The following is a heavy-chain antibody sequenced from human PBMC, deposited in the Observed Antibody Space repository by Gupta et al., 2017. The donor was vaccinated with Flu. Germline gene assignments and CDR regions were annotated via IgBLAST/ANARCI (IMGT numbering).Heavy chain of an antibody. CDR1: GASMTDSY. Sequence: QVQLQESGPGLVKSSETLSLLCIVSGASMTDSYWSWIRQSPGEGLEWIGHVYDTVTTEYNPSLKSRATILLDKSKNQFSLDLNSVTAADTAVYYCVRQGGDDFWRGNYMDFWGKGITVSVSS. CDR3: VRQGGDDFWRGNYMDF. D-gene: IGHD3-3*01. CDR2: VYDTVTT. V-gene: IGHV4-59*08. J-gene: IGHJ6*03.